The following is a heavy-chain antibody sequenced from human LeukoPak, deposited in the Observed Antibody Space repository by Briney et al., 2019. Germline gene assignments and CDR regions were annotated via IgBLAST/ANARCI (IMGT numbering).Heavy chain of an antibody. CDR1: GGSISSGSYY. D-gene: IGHD3-10*01. J-gene: IGHJ6*04. V-gene: IGHV4-61*02. CDR2: IYTSGST. CDR3: ASTSLRITMVRGVMGDV. Sequence: SQTLSLTCTVSGGSISSGSYYWSWIRQPAGKGLEWIGRIYTSGSTYYNPSLKSRVTISVDTSKNQFSLKLSSVTAADTAVYYCASTSLRITMVRGVMGDVWGKGTTVTVSS.